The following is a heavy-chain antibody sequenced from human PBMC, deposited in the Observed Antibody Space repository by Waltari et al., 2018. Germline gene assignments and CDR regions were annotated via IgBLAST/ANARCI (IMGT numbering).Heavy chain of an antibody. CDR3: ALGTGGTWNSNDAFDI. CDR2: IQFDGNNK. D-gene: IGHD1-1*01. CDR1: GHTFRRFA. V-gene: IGHV3-30*02. Sequence: QVQLVESGGGVVQPGGSLRLSCAASGHTFRRFAMHWVRQAPGKGLEWGSFIQFDGNNKYYPDSVKGRFTVSRDNSKSVLYLQMNSLRPEDTAIYYCALGTGGTWNSNDAFDIWGQGTPVTVSS. J-gene: IGHJ3*02.